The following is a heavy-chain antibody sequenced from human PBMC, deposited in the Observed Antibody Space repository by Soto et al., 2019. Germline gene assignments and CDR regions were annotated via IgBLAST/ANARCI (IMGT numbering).Heavy chain of an antibody. CDR1: GGSISSGGYY. CDR2: MYYSGST. D-gene: IGHD2-15*01. J-gene: IGHJ4*02. CDR3: ARDAGGPADY. V-gene: IGHV4-61*08. Sequence: PSETLSLTCTVSGGSISSGGYYWSWIRQHPGKGLEWIGYMYYSGSTNYNPSLKSRVTISVDTSKNQFSLKLSSVTAADTAVYYCARDAGGPADYWGQGTLVTVSS.